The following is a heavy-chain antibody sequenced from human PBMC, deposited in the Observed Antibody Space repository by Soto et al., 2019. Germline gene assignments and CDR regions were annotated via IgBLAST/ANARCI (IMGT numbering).Heavy chain of an antibody. Sequence: QVQLVESGGGVVQPGRSRRLSCAASGFTFSSYGMHWVRQAPGKGLEWVAVIWYDGSNKYYADSVKGRFTISRDNSKNTLYLQMNILRAEDTAVYYCAREDGYNPYFDYWGQGTLVTVSS. J-gene: IGHJ4*02. CDR2: IWYDGSNK. V-gene: IGHV3-33*01. D-gene: IGHD5-12*01. CDR3: AREDGYNPYFDY. CDR1: GFTFSSYG.